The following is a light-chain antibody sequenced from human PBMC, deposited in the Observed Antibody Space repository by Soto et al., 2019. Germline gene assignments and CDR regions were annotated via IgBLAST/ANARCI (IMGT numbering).Light chain of an antibody. J-gene: IGLJ1*01. V-gene: IGLV2-14*01. CDR3: SSYTSSSTYV. CDR1: SSDVGGYNY. Sequence: QSALTQPASVSGSPGQSIAISCTGTSSDVGGYNYVSWYQQHPGKAPKLMIYGASNRPSGVSNRFSGSKSGNTASLTISGLQAEDEADYYCSSYTSSSTYVFGTGTKVTV. CDR2: GAS.